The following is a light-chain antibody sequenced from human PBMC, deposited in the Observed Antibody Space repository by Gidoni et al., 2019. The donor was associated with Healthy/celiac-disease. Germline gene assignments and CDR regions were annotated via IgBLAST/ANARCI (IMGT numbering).Light chain of an antibody. CDR1: QGISNY. V-gene: IGKV1-27*01. J-gene: IGKJ3*01. CDR3: QKYNSAPT. CDR2: AAS. Sequence: DIQMTQSPSSLSASVGDRVTSTCRASQGISNYLAWYQQKPGKVPKLLIYAASTLQSGVPSRFSGSGSGTDFTLTISSLQPEDVATYYCQKYNSAPTFGPGTKVDIK.